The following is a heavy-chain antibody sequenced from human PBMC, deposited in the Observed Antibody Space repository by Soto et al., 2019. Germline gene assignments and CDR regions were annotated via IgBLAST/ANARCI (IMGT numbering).Heavy chain of an antibody. D-gene: IGHD3-3*01. V-gene: IGHV3-30-3*01. CDR3: ARVGKTIFGVVINFSPDHDY. J-gene: IGHJ4*02. CDR1: GFTFSSYA. CDR2: ISYDGSNK. Sequence: PGGSLRLSCAASGFTFSSYAMHWVRQAPGKGLEWVAVISYDGSNKYYADSVKGRFTISRDNSKNTLYLQMNSLRAEDTAVYYCARVGKTIFGVVINFSPDHDYWGQGTLVTVSS.